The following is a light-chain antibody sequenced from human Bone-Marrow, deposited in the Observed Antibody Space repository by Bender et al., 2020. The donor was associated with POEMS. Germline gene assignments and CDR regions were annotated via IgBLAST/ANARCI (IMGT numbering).Light chain of an antibody. V-gene: IGLV2-8*01. J-gene: IGLJ3*02. Sequence: QSALTQPPSASGSPGQSVTISCTGTSSDVGSNNYVSWYQHHPGKAPKVMIYEVNKRPSGVPDRFSGSTSGNTASLTIYGLQAEDEADYYCRSNVGIGTCVFGGGTKMTVL. CDR1: SSDVGSNNY. CDR3: RSNVGIGTCV. CDR2: EVN.